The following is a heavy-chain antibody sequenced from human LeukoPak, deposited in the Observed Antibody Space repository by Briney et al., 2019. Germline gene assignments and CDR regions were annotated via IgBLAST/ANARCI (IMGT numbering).Heavy chain of an antibody. V-gene: IGHV3-23*01. D-gene: IGHD6-19*01. CDR2: ISGSGGST. CDR1: GFTFSGSA. CDR3: AKGGPVAGLGY. J-gene: IGHJ4*02. Sequence: GGSLRLSCAASGFTFSGSAMHWVRQAPGKGLEWVSAISGSGGSTYYADSVKGRFTISRDNSKNTLYLQMNSLRAEDTAVYYCAKGGPVAGLGYWGQGTLVTVSS.